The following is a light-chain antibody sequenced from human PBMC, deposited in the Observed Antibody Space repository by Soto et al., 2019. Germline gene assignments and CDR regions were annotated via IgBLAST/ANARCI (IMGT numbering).Light chain of an antibody. CDR2: GAS. V-gene: IGKV3-15*01. Sequence: EIVMTQSPATLSVSPGERATLSCRASQSVSSNLAWYQQKPGQAPRLLIYGASTMATGIPARFSGSGSGTEFTLTISSLQSEDFAVYYCQHYNNWPPLTFGQGTKVEIK. J-gene: IGKJ1*01. CDR3: QHYNNWPPLT. CDR1: QSVSSN.